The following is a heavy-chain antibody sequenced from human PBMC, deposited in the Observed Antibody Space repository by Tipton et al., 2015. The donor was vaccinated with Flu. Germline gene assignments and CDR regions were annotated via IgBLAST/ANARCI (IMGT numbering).Heavy chain of an antibody. CDR2: IKQDGRES. Sequence: SLRLSCAASGFTFSSYWMSWVRQAPGKGLQWVANIKQDGRESYYVDSVKGRFTISRDNAKNSLYLQLNSLRAEDTAVYYCSISLNSWGQGTLVTVSS. J-gene: IGHJ4*02. CDR3: SISLNS. V-gene: IGHV3-7*01. CDR1: GFTFSSYW.